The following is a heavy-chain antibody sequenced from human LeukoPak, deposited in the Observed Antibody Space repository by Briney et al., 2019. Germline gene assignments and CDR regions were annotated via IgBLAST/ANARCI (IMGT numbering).Heavy chain of an antibody. CDR2: FDPENGGT. D-gene: IGHD3-3*01. J-gene: IGHJ3*02. CDR1: GFTGIELW. Sequence: ASVKVSCKVSGFTGIELWMHWVRQAPGKGLEWMGGFDPENGGTVYAQKFQDRVTMTEDTSTDTAYMELSSLTSEDTAVYYCTTHTISGAVTYAFHIWGRGTLVTVSP. CDR3: TTHTISGAVTYAFHI. V-gene: IGHV1-24*01.